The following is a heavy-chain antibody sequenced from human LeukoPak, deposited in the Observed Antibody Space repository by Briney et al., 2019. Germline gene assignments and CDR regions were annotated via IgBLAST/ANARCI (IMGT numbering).Heavy chain of an antibody. J-gene: IGHJ6*03. CDR1: GYSINSGYY. Sequence: SETLSLTCTVSGYSINSGYYWVWIRQPPGKGLEWIGSIYRTGSINYNPSLKSRVTISLDTSKNQFSLKVNSVTAADTAVYYCARGDCSSTICYSPMDVWGKGTTVTVSS. CDR3: ARGDCSSTICYSPMDV. D-gene: IGHD2-2*01. CDR2: IYRTGSI. V-gene: IGHV4-38-2*02.